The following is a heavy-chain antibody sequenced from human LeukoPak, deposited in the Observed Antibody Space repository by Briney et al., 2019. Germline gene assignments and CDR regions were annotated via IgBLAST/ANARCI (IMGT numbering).Heavy chain of an antibody. V-gene: IGHV3-74*01. CDR2: IKSDGSST. D-gene: IGHD6-13*01. CDR1: GFTFSNYW. CDR3: ASGSSSGRSGCFDY. Sequence: GGSLRLSCAASGFTFSNYWMHWVRQAPGKGLVWVSRIKSDGSSTNYADSVKGRFTISRDNAKNTLYLQMNSLRAEDTAVYYCASGSSSGRSGCFDYWGQGILVTVSS. J-gene: IGHJ4*02.